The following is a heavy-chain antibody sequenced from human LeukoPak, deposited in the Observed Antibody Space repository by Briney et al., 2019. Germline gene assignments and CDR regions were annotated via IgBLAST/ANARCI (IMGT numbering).Heavy chain of an antibody. D-gene: IGHD2-2*01. V-gene: IGHV3-30*02. J-gene: IGHJ6*02. Sequence: GGSLRLSCAASGFTLSSYGMHWVRQAPGKGLEWVAFIRYDGSNKYYADSVKGRFTISRDNSKNTLYLQMNSLRAEDTAVYYCAKDDIVVVPAALGTYYYYGMDVWGQGTTVTVSS. CDR2: IRYDGSNK. CDR1: GFTLSSYG. CDR3: AKDDIVVVPAALGTYYYYGMDV.